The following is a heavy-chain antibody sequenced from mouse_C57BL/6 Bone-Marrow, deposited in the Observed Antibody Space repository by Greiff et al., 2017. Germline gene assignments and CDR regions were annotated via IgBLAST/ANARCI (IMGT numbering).Heavy chain of an antibody. CDR2: IDPSDSYT. CDR3: ARDTTVVAPAWFAY. Sequence: QVQLQQPGAELVMPGASVKLSCKASGYTFTSYWMHWVKQRPGQGLEWIGEIDPSDSYTNYNQKFKGKSTLTVDKSSSTAYMRLSSLTSEDSAVYYCARDTTVVAPAWFAYWGQGTLVTVS. CDR1: GYTFTSYW. J-gene: IGHJ3*01. D-gene: IGHD1-1*01. V-gene: IGHV1-69*01.